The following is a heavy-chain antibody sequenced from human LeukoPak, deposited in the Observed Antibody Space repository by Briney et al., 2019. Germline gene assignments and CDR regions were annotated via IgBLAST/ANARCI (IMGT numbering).Heavy chain of an antibody. Sequence: GASVKVSCKASGYTFTSYGISWVRQAPGQGLEWMGWISAYNGNTNYAQKLQGRVTMTTDTSTSTAYMELRSLRSDDTAVYYCARGLLWFGELLSPDCWGQGTLVTVSS. V-gene: IGHV1-18*01. J-gene: IGHJ4*02. CDR1: GYTFTSYG. D-gene: IGHD3-10*01. CDR2: ISAYNGNT. CDR3: ARGLLWFGELLSPDC.